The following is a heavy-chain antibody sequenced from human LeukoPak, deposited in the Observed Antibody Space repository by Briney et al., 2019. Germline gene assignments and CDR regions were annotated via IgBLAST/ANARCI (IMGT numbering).Heavy chain of an antibody. V-gene: IGHV3-21*01. CDR1: GFTFSSYS. J-gene: IGHJ5*02. Sequence: GGSLRLSCAASGFTFSSYSMNWVRQAPGEGLEWVSSISSSSSYIYYADSVKGRFTISRDNAKNTLYLQMNSLRAEDTAVYYCASWGSYRPNWFDPWGQGTLVTVSS. D-gene: IGHD3-16*02. CDR3: ASWGSYRPNWFDP. CDR2: ISSSSSYI.